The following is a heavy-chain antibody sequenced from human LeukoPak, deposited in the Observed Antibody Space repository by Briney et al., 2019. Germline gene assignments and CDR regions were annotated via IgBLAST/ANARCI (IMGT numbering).Heavy chain of an antibody. CDR3: AKDDYNSNALHY. D-gene: IGHD2-21*01. V-gene: IGHV1-18*01. Sequence: ASMKVTCKASGYTFTNYCINWVRQAPGQGLEWMGWISANNGNTNYAQKVQDRVTMATDTSTSTAYMELRSLRSDDTAVYYCAKDDYNSNALHYWGQGTLVTVSS. CDR2: ISANNGNT. CDR1: GYTFTNYC. J-gene: IGHJ4*02.